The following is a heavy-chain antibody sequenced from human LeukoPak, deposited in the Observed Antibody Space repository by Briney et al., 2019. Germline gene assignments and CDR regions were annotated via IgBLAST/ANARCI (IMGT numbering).Heavy chain of an antibody. J-gene: IGHJ3*02. D-gene: IGHD6-19*01. Sequence: ASVKVSCKGSGGTFSSYTISWVRQAPGQGLEWMGRIIPILGIANYAQKFQGRDTITADKYTSTPYMELSSLRSEDTAVYYCATRIAVAGDRAFDIWGQGTMVTVSS. V-gene: IGHV1-69*02. CDR3: ATRIAVAGDRAFDI. CDR2: IIPILGIA. CDR1: GGTFSSYT.